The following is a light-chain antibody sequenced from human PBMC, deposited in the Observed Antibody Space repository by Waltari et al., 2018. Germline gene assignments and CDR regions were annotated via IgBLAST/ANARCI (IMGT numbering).Light chain of an antibody. J-gene: IGKJ4*01. CDR2: DAS. V-gene: IGKV3-11*01. CDR3: QWRSHWPPLA. Sequence: EIVLTQSPATLSLSPGERATLSCWASQSVRSNLSWSRQRPGQAPRFLTYDASNRATGIPGRFRGSGSGTDFTLTTSRLEPEDFAVYYCQWRSHWPPLAFGGGTKVEIQ. CDR1: QSVRSN.